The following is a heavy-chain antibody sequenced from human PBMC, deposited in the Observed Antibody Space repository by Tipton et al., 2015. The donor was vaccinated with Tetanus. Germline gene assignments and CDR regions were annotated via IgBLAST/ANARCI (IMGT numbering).Heavy chain of an antibody. CDR1: GGSISSSSYY. J-gene: IGHJ6*02. CDR2: IYYSGST. CDR3: GRGGVDIVATITVYYYGMGV. D-gene: IGHD5-12*01. V-gene: IGHV4-39*07. Sequence: TLSLTCTVSGGSISSSSYYWGWIRQPPGKGLEWIGSIYYSGSTYYNPSLKSRVTISVDTSKNQFSLKLSSVTAADTAAYYCGRGGVDIVATITVYYYGMGVWGQGTTVTVSS.